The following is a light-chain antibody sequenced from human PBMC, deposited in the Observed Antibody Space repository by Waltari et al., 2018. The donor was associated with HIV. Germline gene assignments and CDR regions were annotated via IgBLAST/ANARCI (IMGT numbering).Light chain of an antibody. CDR2: AAS. CDR1: QGISSY. CDR3: QQLNSDPLT. Sequence: DIQLTQSPSFLSTSVGDRVTITCRASQGISSYLAWYQQKPGKAPQLLIYAASTLQSGVPSRFSGSGSGTEFTLTISSLQPEDFATYYCQQLNSDPLTFGGGTMVDIK. V-gene: IGKV1-9*01. J-gene: IGKJ4*01.